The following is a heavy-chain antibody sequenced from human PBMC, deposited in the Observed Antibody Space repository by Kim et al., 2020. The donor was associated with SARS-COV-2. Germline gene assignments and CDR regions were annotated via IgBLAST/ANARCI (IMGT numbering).Heavy chain of an antibody. Sequence: ASVKVSCKASGYTFTSYGISWVRQAPGQGLEWIGWISAYNGNTNYAQKLQGRVTMTTDTSTSTAHMELRSLISDDTAVYHCARAGDVVVVPAAIRGIDPWGQGTLVTVSS. CDR1: GYTFTSYG. J-gene: IGHJ5*02. CDR3: ARAGDVVVVPAAIRGIDP. D-gene: IGHD2-2*02. V-gene: IGHV1-18*01. CDR2: ISAYNGNT.